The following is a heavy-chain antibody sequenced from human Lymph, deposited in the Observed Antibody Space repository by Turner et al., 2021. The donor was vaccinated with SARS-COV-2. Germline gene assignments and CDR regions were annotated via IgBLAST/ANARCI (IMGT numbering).Heavy chain of an antibody. CDR3: ARVGPGGFDY. CDR1: GYTFTSYY. V-gene: IGHV1-46*01. J-gene: IGHJ4*02. D-gene: IGHD2-15*01. Sequence: QVQLVQSGAEVKKPGASVKVSCKASGYTFTSYYMHWVRQAPGQGLEWMGIINLSGDSTSYAQKFQVRVTMTRDTSTSTVYMELSSLRSEDTAVYYCARVGPGGFDYWGQGTPVTVSS. CDR2: INLSGDST.